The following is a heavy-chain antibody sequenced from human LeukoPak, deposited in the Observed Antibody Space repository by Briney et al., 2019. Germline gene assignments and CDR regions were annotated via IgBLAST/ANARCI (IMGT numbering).Heavy chain of an antibody. V-gene: IGHV3-48*02. J-gene: IGHJ1*01. CDR1: GFTFSRYI. CDR2: ISSSSRTI. D-gene: IGHD3-22*01. Sequence: PWGPLSLSCAASGFTFSRYIMNWVRQAPGKGLEWISYISSSSRTIHYADSVKGRFTISRDNAENSLDLQMNSLRDEDTAVYYCASHYFGSRGSYAEYFQHWGQGALVIVSS. CDR3: ASHYFGSRGSYAEYFQH.